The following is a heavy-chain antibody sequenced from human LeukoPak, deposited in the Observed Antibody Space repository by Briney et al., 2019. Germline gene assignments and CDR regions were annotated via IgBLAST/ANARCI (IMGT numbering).Heavy chain of an antibody. CDR3: ARDTLTTVTTYYYYYMDV. D-gene: IGHD4-17*01. CDR1: GFTFSSYW. J-gene: IGHJ6*03. Sequence: AGGSLRLSCAASGFTFSSYWMSWVRQAPGKGLEWVANIKQDGSEKYYVDSVKGRFTISRDNAKNSLYLQMNSLRAEDTAVYYCARDTLTTVTTYYYYYMDVWGKGTTVTVSS. V-gene: IGHV3-7*01. CDR2: IKQDGSEK.